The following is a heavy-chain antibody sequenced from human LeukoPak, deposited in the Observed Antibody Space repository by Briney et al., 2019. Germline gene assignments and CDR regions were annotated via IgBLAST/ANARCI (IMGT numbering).Heavy chain of an antibody. D-gene: IGHD1-26*01. J-gene: IGHJ2*01. Sequence: ASVKVSCKASGYTFTVYNIHWVRQAPGQGLEWMGRINPNSGDTTYAQKFQGRVTMTRDTSINTAYVEVSGLRSDDTAVYYCARDRGGSYYRYWYFDLWGRGTLVTVSS. CDR1: GYTFTVYN. CDR2: INPNSGDT. CDR3: ARDRGGSYYRYWYFDL. V-gene: IGHV1-2*06.